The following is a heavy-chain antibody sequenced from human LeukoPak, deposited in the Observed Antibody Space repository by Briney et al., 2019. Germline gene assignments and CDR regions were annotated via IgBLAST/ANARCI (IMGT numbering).Heavy chain of an antibody. D-gene: IGHD1-26*01. CDR2: IYYSGST. CDR3: ARLYSGSEPGGY. CDR1: GGSISSYY. J-gene: IGHJ4*02. Sequence: SETLSLTCTVSGGSISSYYWSWIRQPPGKGLEWIGYIYYSGSTNYNPSLKSRVTISVDTSKNQFSLKLSSVTAADTAVYYCARLYSGSEPGGYWGQGTLVTVSS. V-gene: IGHV4-59*01.